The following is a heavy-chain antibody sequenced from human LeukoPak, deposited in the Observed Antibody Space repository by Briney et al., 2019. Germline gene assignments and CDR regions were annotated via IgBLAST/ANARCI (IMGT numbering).Heavy chain of an antibody. J-gene: IGHJ3*02. V-gene: IGHV4-59*08. CDR1: GASISSYY. D-gene: IGHD6-6*01. Sequence: ASETLSLTCSVSGASISSYYWSWIRQPPGKGLEYIGYSYYSGSTDYNPSLKSRVTISVDTSNQFSLMLTSVTAADTAVHYCARQSIAARRAFDIWGQGTMVTVSS. CDR3: ARQSIAARRAFDI. CDR2: SYYSGST.